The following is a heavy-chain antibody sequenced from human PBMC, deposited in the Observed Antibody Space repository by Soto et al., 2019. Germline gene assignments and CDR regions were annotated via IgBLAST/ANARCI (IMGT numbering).Heavy chain of an antibody. J-gene: IGHJ5*01. CDR3: SYFPLARTAATGFNS. CDR1: GFTFSSYS. D-gene: IGHD6-13*01. Sequence: GGSLRLSCAASGFTFSSYSMNWVRQAPGKGLEWVSYISSSSSTIYYADSVKGRFTISRDNAKNSLYLQMNSLRAEDTAVYSFSYFPLARTAATGFNSWGQGTLVTVSS. CDR2: ISSSSSTI. V-gene: IGHV3-48*01.